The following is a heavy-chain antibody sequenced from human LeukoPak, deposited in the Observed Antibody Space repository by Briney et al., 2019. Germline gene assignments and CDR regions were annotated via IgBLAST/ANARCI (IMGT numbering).Heavy chain of an antibody. CDR1: GFTFSSYS. CDR3: ARDFAGYLDY. D-gene: IGHD3-9*01. CDR2: ISSSSSYI. V-gene: IGHV3-21*01. Sequence: GGSLRLSCAASGFTFSSYSMNWVRQAPGKGLEWVSSISSSSSYIYYADSVKGRFTISRDDAKNSLYLQMNSLRAEDTAVYYCARDFAGYLDYWGQGTLVTVSS. J-gene: IGHJ4*02.